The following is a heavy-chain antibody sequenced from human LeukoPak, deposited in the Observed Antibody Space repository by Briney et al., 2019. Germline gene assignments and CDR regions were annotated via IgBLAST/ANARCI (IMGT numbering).Heavy chain of an antibody. Sequence: ASVKVSCKASSYTFSNYGVAWVRQAPGQGLEWMGWISASNGNTNYAQNLQGRVTMTIDTSTSTAYMELKSLTSDDTAVYYCARSSSSGIYYFFYWGQGTLVTVSS. CDR3: ARSSSSGIYYFFY. CDR1: SYTFSNYG. V-gene: IGHV1-18*01. J-gene: IGHJ4*02. CDR2: ISASNGNT. D-gene: IGHD1-26*01.